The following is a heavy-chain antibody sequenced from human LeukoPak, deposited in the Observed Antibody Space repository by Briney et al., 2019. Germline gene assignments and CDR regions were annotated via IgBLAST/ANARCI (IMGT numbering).Heavy chain of an antibody. CDR2: IYTSGST. D-gene: IGHD3-3*01. CDR1: GDSISSGDYY. V-gene: IGHV4-61*02. J-gene: IGHJ4*02. CDR3: ATDFWSGTNIIDY. Sequence: PSQTLSLTCTVSGDSISSGDYYWSWIRQPAGKGLEWIGRIYTSGSTNYNPSLKSRVTISVDTSKNQFSLKLSSVTAADTAVYYCATDFWSGTNIIDYWGQGTLVTVSS.